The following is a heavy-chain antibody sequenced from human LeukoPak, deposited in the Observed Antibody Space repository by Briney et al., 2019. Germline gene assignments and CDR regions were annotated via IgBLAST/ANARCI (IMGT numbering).Heavy chain of an antibody. CDR1: GDSVSSNSAA. CDR3: ARDLSPIAAAQYYYYYYGMDV. J-gene: IGHJ6*02. Sequence: SQTLSLTCAISGDSVSSNSAAWNWTRQSPSRGLEWLGRTYYRSKWYNDYAVSVKSRITINPDTSKNQFSLQLNSVTPEDTAVYYCARDLSPIAAAQYYYYYYGMDVWGQGATVTVSS. D-gene: IGHD6-13*01. CDR2: TYYRSKWYN. V-gene: IGHV6-1*01.